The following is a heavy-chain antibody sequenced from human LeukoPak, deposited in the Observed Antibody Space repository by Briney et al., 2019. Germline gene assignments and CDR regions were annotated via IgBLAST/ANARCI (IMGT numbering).Heavy chain of an antibody. Sequence: ASETLSLTCTVSGGSISSYYWSWIRQPAGKGLEWLGRIYSSGSTNSNPSLKSRATMSVDTSKNQFYLMLSSVTAADAAVYCCVRGLYDSTTYRAFHIWGQGTMVTVSS. D-gene: IGHD2/OR15-2a*01. V-gene: IGHV4-4*07. J-gene: IGHJ3*02. CDR2: IYSSGST. CDR1: GGSISSYY. CDR3: VRGLYDSTTYRAFHI.